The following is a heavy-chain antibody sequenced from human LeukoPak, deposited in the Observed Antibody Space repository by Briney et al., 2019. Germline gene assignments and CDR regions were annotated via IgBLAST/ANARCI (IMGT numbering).Heavy chain of an antibody. CDR3: ARGSRPVYNLLTGKRYFDY. Sequence: PGGSLRLSCAASEFSVGSNYMTWVRQAPGKGLEWVSLIYSGGSTYYADSVKGRFTISRDNSKNTLYLQMNSLRSEDTAVYYCARGSRPVYNLLTGKRYFDYWGQGTLLTVSS. CDR2: IYSGGST. CDR1: EFSVGSNY. V-gene: IGHV3-53*05. D-gene: IGHD3-9*01. J-gene: IGHJ4*02.